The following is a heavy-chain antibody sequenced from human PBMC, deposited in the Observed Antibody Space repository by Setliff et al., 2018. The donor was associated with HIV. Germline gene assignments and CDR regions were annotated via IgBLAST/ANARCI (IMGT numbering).Heavy chain of an antibody. J-gene: IGHJ4*02. CDR2: INHSGRT. Sequence: SETLSLTCAVYGGSFSDNYWSWIRQSPGKGLEWIGEINHSGRTKYSPSLRSRVSISVDTPKTQFSLKLSSVTAADTAVYYCARAAAGNTGPFDLWGQGSPVTVSS. V-gene: IGHV4-34*01. CDR3: ARAAAGNTGPFDL. CDR1: GGSFSDNY. D-gene: IGHD4-17*01.